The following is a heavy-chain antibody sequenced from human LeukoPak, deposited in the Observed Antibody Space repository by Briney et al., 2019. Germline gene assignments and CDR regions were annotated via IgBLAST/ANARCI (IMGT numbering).Heavy chain of an antibody. CDR3: ATDFYDST. CDR1: GFTFSNAW. D-gene: IGHD3-22*01. J-gene: IGHJ5*02. Sequence: GGSLRLFCATTGFTFSNAWMNWVRQAPGKGLEWVGRIRSNSVGGTIDYAAPVKGRFTLSRDDSKTTLYLQMNSLQAEDTAVYYCATDFYDSTWGQGTLVTVSS. V-gene: IGHV3-15*07. CDR2: IRSNSVGGTI.